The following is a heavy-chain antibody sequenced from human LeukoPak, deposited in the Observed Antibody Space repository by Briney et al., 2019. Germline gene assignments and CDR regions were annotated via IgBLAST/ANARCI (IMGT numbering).Heavy chain of an antibody. D-gene: IGHD2-2*01. CDR2: INWNGNST. V-gene: IGHV3-20*01. Sequence: GGSLRLSCAASGFTFSSYSMNWVRQAPGKGLEWVSGINWNGNSTGYADSVKGRFTIFRDNAKNSLYLQMNSLRAEDTALYHCAGDPCGSASCYGAFDIWGQGTMATVSS. CDR1: GFTFSSYS. CDR3: AGDPCGSASCYGAFDI. J-gene: IGHJ3*02.